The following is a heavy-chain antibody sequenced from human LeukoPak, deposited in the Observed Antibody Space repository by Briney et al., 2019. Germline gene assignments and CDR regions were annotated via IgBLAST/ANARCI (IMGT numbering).Heavy chain of an antibody. D-gene: IGHD6-13*01. J-gene: IGHJ4*02. CDR3: ARANLNNSSWTQINFDY. CDR2: INHSGST. CDR1: GGSISSGGYY. Sequence: SQTLSLTCTVSGGSISSGGYYWSWIRQPPGKGLEWIGEINHSGSTNYNPSLESRVTISVDTSKNQFSLKLSSVTAADTAVYYCARANLNNSSWTQINFDYWGQGTLVTVSS. V-gene: IGHV4-30-2*01.